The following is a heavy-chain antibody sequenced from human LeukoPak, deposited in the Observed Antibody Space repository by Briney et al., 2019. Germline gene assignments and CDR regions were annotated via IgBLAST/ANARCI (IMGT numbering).Heavy chain of an antibody. CDR2: IYTSGST. D-gene: IGHD6-13*01. CDR1: GXSISSYY. J-gene: IGHJ5*02. CDR3: ARWVVAAAAQSFDP. Sequence: SETLSLTCTVSGXSISSYYWSWIRQPAGKGLEWIGRIYTSGSTNYNPSLKSRVTMSVDTSKNQFSLKLSSVTAADTAVYYCARWVVAAAAQSFDPWGQGTLVTVSS. V-gene: IGHV4-4*07.